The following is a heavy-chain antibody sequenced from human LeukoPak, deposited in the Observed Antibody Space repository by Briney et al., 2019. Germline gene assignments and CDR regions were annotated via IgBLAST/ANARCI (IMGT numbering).Heavy chain of an antibody. J-gene: IGHJ4*02. CDR3: ARVSNYYDSSGYYLEVNNYQDIDY. CDR1: GYTFTGYC. Sequence: GASVKVSCKASGYTFTGYCMHWVRQAPGQGLEWMGWINPNSGGTNYAQKFQGRVTMTRDTSISTAYMELSRLRSDDTAVYYCARVSNYYDSSGYYLEVNNYQDIDYWGQGTLVTVSS. CDR2: INPNSGGT. D-gene: IGHD3-22*01. V-gene: IGHV1-2*02.